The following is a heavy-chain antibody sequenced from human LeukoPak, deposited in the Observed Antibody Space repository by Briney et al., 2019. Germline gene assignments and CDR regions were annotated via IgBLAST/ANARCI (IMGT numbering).Heavy chain of an antibody. Sequence: GGSLKISCTGSGYSFSTYWIGWVRRMPGKGLEWMGIIYPGDSDTRYSPSFQGQVSISADKSISTAYLQWNSLKASDTAMYYCARRGSGWTIDYWGQGTLVTVSS. CDR1: GYSFSTYW. CDR2: IYPGDSDT. V-gene: IGHV5-51*01. J-gene: IGHJ4*02. D-gene: IGHD6-19*01. CDR3: ARRGSGWTIDY.